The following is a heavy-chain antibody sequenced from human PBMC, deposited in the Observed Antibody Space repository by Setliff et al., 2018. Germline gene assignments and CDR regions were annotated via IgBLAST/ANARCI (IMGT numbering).Heavy chain of an antibody. CDR3: TRRGSTSTNWFDP. J-gene: IGHJ5*02. CDR2: IRSKAYGGTT. D-gene: IGHD2-2*01. CDR1: GFTFGDYA. V-gene: IGHV3-49*04. Sequence: GGSLRLSCTASGFTFGDYAMSWVRQAPGKGLEWVCFIRSKAYGGTTEYAASVKGRFTISRDDSKSIAYLQMNSLKTEDTAVYYCTRRGSTSTNWFDPWGQGTLVTVSS.